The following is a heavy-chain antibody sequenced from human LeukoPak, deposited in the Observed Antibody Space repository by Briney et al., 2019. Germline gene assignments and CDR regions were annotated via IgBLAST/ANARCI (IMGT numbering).Heavy chain of an antibody. J-gene: IGHJ4*02. CDR2: IFSSGNS. V-gene: IGHV4-4*07. Sequence: SETLSLTCTVSGGSISGAYWSWIRQPAGKGLEWIGRIFSSGNSSYNPSLKSRVTMSVDTSKNQFSLKLSSVTAADTAVYYCARDPNSALWGRGTLVTVSS. CDR3: ARDPNSAL. D-gene: IGHD4-23*01. CDR1: GGSISGAY.